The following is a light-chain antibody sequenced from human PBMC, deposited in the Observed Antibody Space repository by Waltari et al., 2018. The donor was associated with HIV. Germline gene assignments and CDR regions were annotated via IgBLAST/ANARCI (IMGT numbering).Light chain of an antibody. CDR3: ISYISSSTPV. CDR2: EFS. J-gene: IGLJ3*02. CDR1: DFDIYGYNF. V-gene: IGLV2-14*01. Sequence: QSALTQPASVSGSPGQSITISCTGADFDIYGYNFVSWFQHHPGKAPKVIIYEFSNRPSGVSYRFSGSKSGNTASLTISGLQPEDEAEYFCISYISSSTPVFGGGTKLTVL.